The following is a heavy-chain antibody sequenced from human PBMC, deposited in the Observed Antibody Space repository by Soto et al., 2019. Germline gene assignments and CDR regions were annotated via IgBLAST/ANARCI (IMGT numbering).Heavy chain of an antibody. CDR1: GATFNDYT. J-gene: IGHJ6*03. CDR2: VIPLLDAS. D-gene: IGHD2-15*01. V-gene: IGHV1-69*08. CDR3: ASGKSQMTQDRMGFYYYMDV. Sequence: QVQLVQSGAEVKKPGSSVRISCAASGATFNDYTFTWVRRAPGQGLEWMGRVIPLLDASNYAEKVQDRVTITADRSTSTVYMELSGLKSEDSAIYYCASGKSQMTQDRMGFYYYMDVWGKGTTVTVSS.